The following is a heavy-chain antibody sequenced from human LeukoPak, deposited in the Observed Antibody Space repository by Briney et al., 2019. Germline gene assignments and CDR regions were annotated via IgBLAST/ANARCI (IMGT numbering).Heavy chain of an antibody. CDR3: ARDSGSFFVDL. Sequence: GRSLRLSCAASGFIFSTYWMTWVRQAPGKGLEWVANIKPDGSQKYCVDSVKGRFTISRDNAKNSLYLQMNSLRAEDTAVYYCARDSGSFFVDLWGQGTLVTVSS. CDR2: IKPDGSQK. D-gene: IGHD1-26*01. J-gene: IGHJ4*02. V-gene: IGHV3-7*01. CDR1: GFIFSTYW.